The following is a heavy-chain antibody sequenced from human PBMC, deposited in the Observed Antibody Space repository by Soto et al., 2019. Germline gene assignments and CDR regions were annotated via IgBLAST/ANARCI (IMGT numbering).Heavy chain of an antibody. CDR1: GGSISSYY. V-gene: IGHV4-59*01. CDR3: ARVSYGSGSYYLDY. CDR2: IYYSGST. D-gene: IGHD3-10*01. J-gene: IGHJ4*02. Sequence: SETLSLTCTVSGGSISSYYWSWIRQPPGKGLEWIGYIYYSGSTNYNPSLKSRVTISVDTSKNQFSLKLSSVTAADTAVYYCARVSYGSGSYYLDYWGQGTLVTVSS.